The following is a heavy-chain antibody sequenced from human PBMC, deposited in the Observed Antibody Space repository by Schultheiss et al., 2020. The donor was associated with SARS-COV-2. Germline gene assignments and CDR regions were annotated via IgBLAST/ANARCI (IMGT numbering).Heavy chain of an antibody. CDR3: ASYVKGGYAAYFDY. D-gene: IGHD5-12*01. V-gene: IGHV4-34*01. Sequence: SETLSLTCAVYGGSFSGYYWSWIRQPPGKGLEWIGEINHSGSTNYNPSLKSRVTISVDTSKNQFSLKLSSVTAADTDVYYCASYVKGGYAAYFDYWGQGTLVTVSS. CDR1: GGSFSGYY. J-gene: IGHJ4*02. CDR2: INHSGST.